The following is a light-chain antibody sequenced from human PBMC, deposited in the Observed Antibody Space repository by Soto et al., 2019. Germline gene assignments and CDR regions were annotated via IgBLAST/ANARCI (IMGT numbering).Light chain of an antibody. Sequence: EIVSTQSPAPLYLSRGERATLSCRASQSFSGYLAWYQQKPGQAPRLXIYGASTRATGIPARFSGSGSGTELHLTISSLQSEDFAVYYCQQYNIWPTWTFGQGTTVDLK. J-gene: IGKJ1*01. CDR2: GAS. V-gene: IGKV3-15*01. CDR3: QQYNIWPTWT. CDR1: QSFSGY.